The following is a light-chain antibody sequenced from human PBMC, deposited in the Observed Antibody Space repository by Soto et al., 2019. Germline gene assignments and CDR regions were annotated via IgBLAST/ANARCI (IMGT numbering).Light chain of an antibody. J-gene: IGKJ4*01. CDR3: QQYNNWSLT. V-gene: IGKV3-15*01. CDR2: GAS. Sequence: IVMTQSPATLSVSPGERVTLSCRASQGIASNLAWYQQKPGQAPRLLIYGASTRATGIPASFSGSESGTEFTLTISSLQSEDFAVYYCQQYNNWSLTFGGGTKVEIK. CDR1: QGIASN.